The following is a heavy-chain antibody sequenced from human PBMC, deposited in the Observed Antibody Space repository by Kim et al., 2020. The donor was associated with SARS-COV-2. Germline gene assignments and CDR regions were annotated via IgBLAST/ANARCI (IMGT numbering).Heavy chain of an antibody. V-gene: IGHV4-34*01. Sequence: SETLSLTCAVYGGSFSGYYWSWIRQPPGKGLEWIGEINHSGSTNYNPSLKSRVTISVDTSKNQFSLKLSSVTAADTAVYYCATHSAAGNEGDYWYFDLWGRGTLVTVSS. CDR2: INHSGST. J-gene: IGHJ2*01. D-gene: IGHD6-13*01. CDR3: ATHSAAGNEGDYWYFDL. CDR1: GGSFSGYY.